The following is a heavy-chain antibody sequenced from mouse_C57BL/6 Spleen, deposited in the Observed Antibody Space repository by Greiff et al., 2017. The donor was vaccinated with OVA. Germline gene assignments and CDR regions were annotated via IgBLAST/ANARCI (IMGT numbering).Heavy chain of an antibody. CDR1: GYTFTSYW. J-gene: IGHJ4*01. Sequence: QVQLQQPGAELVKPGASVKMSCKASGYTFTSYWITWVKQRPGQGLEWIGDIYPGSGSTNYNEKFKSKATLTVDTSSSTAYMQLSSLTSDDSAVYYCAKTCEFHDGYPYYAMDYWGQGTSVTVSS. CDR3: AKTCEFHDGYPYYAMDY. CDR2: IYPGSGST. D-gene: IGHD2-3*01. V-gene: IGHV1-55*01.